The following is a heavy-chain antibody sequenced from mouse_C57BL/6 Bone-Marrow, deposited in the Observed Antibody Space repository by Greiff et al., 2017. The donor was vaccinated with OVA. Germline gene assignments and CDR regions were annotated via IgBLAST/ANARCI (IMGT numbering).Heavy chain of an antibody. Sequence: QVQLQQPGAELVKPGASVKLSCKASGYTFTSYWMHWVKQRPGQGLEWIGMIHPNSGSTNYNEKFKSKATLTVDKSSSTAYMQLSSLTSEDSAVYYCARCERGVITTGVARYFDVWGTGTTVTVSS. D-gene: IGHD1-1*01. J-gene: IGHJ1*03. CDR2: IHPNSGST. CDR3: ARCERGVITTGVARYFDV. V-gene: IGHV1-64*01. CDR1: GYTFTSYW.